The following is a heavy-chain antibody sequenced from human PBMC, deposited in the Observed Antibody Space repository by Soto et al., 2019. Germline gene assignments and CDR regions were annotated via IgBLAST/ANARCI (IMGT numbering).Heavy chain of an antibody. D-gene: IGHD6-13*01. J-gene: IGHJ1*01. Sequence: EVQLVETGGGLLQPGGSLRLSCAASGFTVSSNYMSWVRQAPGKGLEWVSIIDSGGSTYYADSVKGRFTISRDNSKNTLYLRMNGLRAEDTAVYYCATGEQQLGYFQHWGQDTLVTVSS. CDR2: IDSGGST. CDR1: GFTVSSNY. V-gene: IGHV3-53*02. CDR3: ATGEQQLGYFQH.